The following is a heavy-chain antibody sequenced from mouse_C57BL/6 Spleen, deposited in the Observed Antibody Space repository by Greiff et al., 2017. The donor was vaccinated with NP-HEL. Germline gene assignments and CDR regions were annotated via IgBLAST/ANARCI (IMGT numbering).Heavy chain of an antibody. D-gene: IGHD1-1*01. J-gene: IGHJ3*01. CDR1: GYSITSGYY. CDR3: ARPITTVEPGWFAY. V-gene: IGHV3-6*01. Sequence: DVQLQESGPGLVKPSQSLSLTCSVPGYSITSGYYWNWIRKFPGNKLEWMGYISYDGSNNYNPSLKNRISITRDTSKNQFFLKLNSVTTEDTATYYCARPITTVEPGWFAYWGQGTLVTVSA. CDR2: ISYDGSN.